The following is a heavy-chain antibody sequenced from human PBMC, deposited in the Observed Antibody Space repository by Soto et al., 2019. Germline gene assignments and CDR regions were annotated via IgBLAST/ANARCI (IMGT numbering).Heavy chain of an antibody. J-gene: IGHJ6*04. Sequence: PGGSLRLSCAASGFSLSNNGMHWVRQAPSKGLEWVAVISYDGDNRYYADPVKGRFTISRDNSKNTVYLEMNNLRAEDTAMYYCAKGGSGNYLTYYYYYGMDVWGEGTTVTVSS. CDR1: GFSLSNNG. V-gene: IGHV3-30*18. D-gene: IGHD3-22*01. CDR3: AKGGSGNYLTYYYYYGMDV. CDR2: ISYDGDNR.